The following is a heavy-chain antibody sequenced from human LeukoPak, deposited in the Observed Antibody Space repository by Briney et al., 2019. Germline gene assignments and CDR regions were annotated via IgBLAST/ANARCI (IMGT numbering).Heavy chain of an antibody. Sequence: GRSLRLSCAASGFTFSSYAMHWVRQAPGKRLEWVAVISYDGSNKYYADSVKGRFTISRDNSKNTLYLQMNSLRAEDTAVHYCARGREEPRLDYWGQGTLVTVSS. J-gene: IGHJ4*02. CDR3: ARGREEPRLDY. CDR2: ISYDGSNK. CDR1: GFTFSSYA. D-gene: IGHD1-14*01. V-gene: IGHV3-30*01.